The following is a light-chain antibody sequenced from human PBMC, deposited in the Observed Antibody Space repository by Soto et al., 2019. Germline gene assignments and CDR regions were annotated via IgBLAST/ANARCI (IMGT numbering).Light chain of an antibody. CDR1: QTLSTN. CDR3: QKYNHRXPYT. CDR2: GAS. V-gene: IGKV3-15*01. J-gene: IGKJ2*01. Sequence: IVMTQSPATLSVSPGERATLSFRASQTLSTNLAWYQQKPGKAPRLLIYGASIRATGTPPRFSGSGFGTEFTLTISGIQSEDFAVYYCQKYNHRXPYTCGQGTKV.